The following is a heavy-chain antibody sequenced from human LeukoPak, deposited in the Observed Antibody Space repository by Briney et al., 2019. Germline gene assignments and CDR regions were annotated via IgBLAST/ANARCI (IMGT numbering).Heavy chain of an antibody. J-gene: IGHJ6*03. D-gene: IGHD1-26*01. V-gene: IGHV1-2*02. CDR2: INPNSGGT. CDR1: GYTFTGYY. CDR3: ARDIVGARYYYYYMDV. Sequence: ASVKVSCKASGYTFTGYYMHWVRQAPGQGLEWMGWINPNSGGTNYAQKFQGRVTMTRDTSISTAYMELSRLRSDDTAVYYCARDIVGARYYYYYMDVWGKGTTVTVSS.